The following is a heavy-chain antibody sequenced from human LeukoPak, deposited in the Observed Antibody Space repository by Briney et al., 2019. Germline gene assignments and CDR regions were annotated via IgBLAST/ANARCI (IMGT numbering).Heavy chain of an antibody. CDR3: AKAGYDSSGYSLGY. CDR1: GFTFSSYA. D-gene: IGHD3-22*01. V-gene: IGHV3-23*01. CDR2: ISGSGGST. J-gene: IGHJ4*02. Sequence: SGGSLRLSCAASGFTFSSYAISWVRQAPGKGLEWVSAISGSGGSTYYADSVKGRFTISRDNSKNTLYLQMNSLRAEDTAVYYCAKAGYDSSGYSLGYWGQGTLVTVSS.